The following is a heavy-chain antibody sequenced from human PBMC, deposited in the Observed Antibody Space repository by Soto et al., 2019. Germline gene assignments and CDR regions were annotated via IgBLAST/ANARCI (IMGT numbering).Heavy chain of an antibody. Sequence: EVQLVESGGGLVQPGGSLRLSCAASGFTFSSYWMSWVRQAPGKGLEWVANIKQDGSEKYYVDSVKGRFTISRDNAKNSLYLQMNSLRDEDTAVYYCARGRQQLVHGNYYYYYMDVWGKGTTVTVSS. CDR2: IKQDGSEK. CDR1: GFTFSSYW. CDR3: ARGRQQLVHGNYYYYYMDV. J-gene: IGHJ6*03. D-gene: IGHD6-13*01. V-gene: IGHV3-7*01.